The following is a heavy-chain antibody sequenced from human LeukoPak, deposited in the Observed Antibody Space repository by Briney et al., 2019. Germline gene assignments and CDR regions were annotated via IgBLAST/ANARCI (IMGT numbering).Heavy chain of an antibody. CDR2: FSYSGST. D-gene: IGHD1-26*01. V-gene: IGHV4-61*08. CDR3: ARMYSGTSYYFDF. Sequence: SETLSLTCTVSGGSVSSAGYYWSWIRQPPGKGLEWMGYFSYSGSTRYNPSLKSRVTMSVDTSKNQFSLRLISVAAADTAVYYCARMYSGTSYYFDFWGQGTLVTVSS. CDR1: GGSVSSAGYY. J-gene: IGHJ4*02.